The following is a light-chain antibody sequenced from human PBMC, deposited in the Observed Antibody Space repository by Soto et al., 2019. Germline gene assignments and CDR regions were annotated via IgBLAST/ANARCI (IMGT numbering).Light chain of an antibody. CDR2: DAS. J-gene: IGKJ3*01. CDR3: QQRSNWPRT. Sequence: EIVLTQSPATLSLSPGERATLSCRASQSVSSYLAWYQQKPGQAPRLLIYDASNRATGIPARFSGSGSGTDFTLTISSLEPEDFALDYCQQRSNWPRTFGPGTKVDIK. CDR1: QSVSSY. V-gene: IGKV3-11*01.